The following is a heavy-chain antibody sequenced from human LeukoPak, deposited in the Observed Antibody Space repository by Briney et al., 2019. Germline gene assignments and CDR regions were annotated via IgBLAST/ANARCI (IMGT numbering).Heavy chain of an antibody. CDR2: INPSGGST. CDR3: ARDPKQQLVRDYYYGMDV. D-gene: IGHD6-13*01. CDR1: GYTFTSYY. Sequence: ASVKVSCKASGYTFTSYYMHWVRQAPGQGLEWMGIINPSGGSTSYAQKFQGRVTMTRDTSTSTVYMELSSLRSEDAAVYYCARDPKQQLVRDYYYGMDVWGQGTTVTVSS. J-gene: IGHJ6*02. V-gene: IGHV1-46*01.